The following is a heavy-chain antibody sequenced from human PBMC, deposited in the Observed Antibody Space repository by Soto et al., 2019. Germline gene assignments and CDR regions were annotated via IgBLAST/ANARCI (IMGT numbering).Heavy chain of an antibody. D-gene: IGHD2-21*01. Sequence: SVKVSCKDSGGTFSSYAISWVRQAPGQGLEWMGGIIPIFGTSNYAQKFQGRVTITADNAKSSLYMQMNNLRAEDTAIYYCATDRIEGYYYSMGVWGQGTTVTVSS. CDR2: IIPIFGTS. J-gene: IGHJ6*02. CDR3: ATDRIEGYYYSMGV. V-gene: IGHV1-69*06. CDR1: GGTFSSYA.